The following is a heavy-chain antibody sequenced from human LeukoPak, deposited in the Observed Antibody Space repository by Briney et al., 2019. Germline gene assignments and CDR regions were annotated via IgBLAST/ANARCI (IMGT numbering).Heavy chain of an antibody. Sequence: HPGGSLRLSCAASGFTFSSYAMSWVRQAPGKGLEWVSGISNSGGSSTYYADSVKGRFTISRDNSKNTLYLQMNSLRAEDTAVYYCAKEGFIDPVWGQGTTVTVSS. V-gene: IGHV3-23*01. CDR3: AKEGFIDPV. CDR1: GFTFSSYA. CDR2: ISNSGGSST. D-gene: IGHD2-15*01. J-gene: IGHJ6*02.